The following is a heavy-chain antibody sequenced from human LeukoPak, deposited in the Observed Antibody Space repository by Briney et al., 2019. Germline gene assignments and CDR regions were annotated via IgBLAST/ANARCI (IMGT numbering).Heavy chain of an antibody. CDR2: IYYSGST. Sequence: TSETLSLTCTVSGGSISSYYWSWIRQPPGKGLEWIGYIYYSGSTNYNPSLKSRVTISVDTSKNQFSLKLSSVTAADTAVYYCARDLGRAGNWFDPWGQGTLVTVSS. D-gene: IGHD2-15*01. V-gene: IGHV4-59*01. J-gene: IGHJ5*02. CDR3: ARDLGRAGNWFDP. CDR1: GGSISSYY.